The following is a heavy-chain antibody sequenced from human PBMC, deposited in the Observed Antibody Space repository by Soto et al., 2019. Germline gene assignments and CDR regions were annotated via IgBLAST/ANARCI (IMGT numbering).Heavy chain of an antibody. CDR3: ARYNIEGRSGEKVQPWGALDY. V-gene: IGHV3-33*01. CDR2: IWYDGSNK. D-gene: IGHD1-1*01. CDR1: GFTFSTYA. J-gene: IGHJ4*02. Sequence: QVQVVESGGGVVQPGRSLRLSCVASGFTFSTYAIHWVRQAPGKGLEWVAFIWYDGSNKLYGDSVKGRFTISRDNSRNTVYLQMNSLRVEDTAIYYCARYNIEGRSGEKVQPWGALDYWGQGTPVTVSS.